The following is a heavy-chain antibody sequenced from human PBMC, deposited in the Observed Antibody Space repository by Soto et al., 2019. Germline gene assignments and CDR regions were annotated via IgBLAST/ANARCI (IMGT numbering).Heavy chain of an antibody. J-gene: IGHJ4*02. CDR1: GYTFTSYG. CDR3: AREVGKTYGPPHRWYYFDY. CDR2: ISAYNGNT. Sequence: QVQLVQSGAEVKKPGASVKVSCKASGYTFTSYGISWVRQAPGQGLEWMGWISAYNGNTNSAEKVQGRVTMTADTSTSTAYMELRSLRADDTDVYYCAREVGKTYGPPHRWYYFDYWGQGTLVAVSS. D-gene: IGHD3-10*01. V-gene: IGHV1-18*04.